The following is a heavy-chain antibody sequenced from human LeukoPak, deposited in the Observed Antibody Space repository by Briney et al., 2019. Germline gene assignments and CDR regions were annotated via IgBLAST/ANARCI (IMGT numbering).Heavy chain of an antibody. J-gene: IGHJ3*02. D-gene: IGHD2-15*01. V-gene: IGHV4-39*07. CDR2: VYYTGST. Sequence: SETLSLTCTVSVDSLSSSSYYWDWIRQPPGKGLEWIGSVYYTGSTDYNSSLKSRVTISVDTSKNQFSLRLSSVTAADTAVYYCARRYCTGGTCYSDRGAFDIWGQGTMVTVSS. CDR1: VDSLSSSSYY. CDR3: ARRYCTGGTCYSDRGAFDI.